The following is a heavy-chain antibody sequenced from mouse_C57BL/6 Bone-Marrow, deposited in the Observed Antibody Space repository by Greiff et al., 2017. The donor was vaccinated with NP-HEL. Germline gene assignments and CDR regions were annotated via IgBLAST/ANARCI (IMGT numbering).Heavy chain of an antibody. Sequence: QVQLKESGAELARPGASVKMSCKASGYTFTSYTMHWVKQRPGQGLEWIGYINPSRGYTKYNQKFKDKATLTADKSSSTAYMQLSSLTSEDSAVYYCAKYGNYGAWFAYWGQGTLVTVSA. CDR1: GYTFTSYT. D-gene: IGHD2-10*02. J-gene: IGHJ3*01. CDR3: AKYGNYGAWFAY. V-gene: IGHV1-4*01. CDR2: INPSRGYT.